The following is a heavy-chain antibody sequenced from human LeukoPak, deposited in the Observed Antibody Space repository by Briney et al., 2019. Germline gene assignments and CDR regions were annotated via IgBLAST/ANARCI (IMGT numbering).Heavy chain of an antibody. CDR2: IYYSGST. J-gene: IGHJ4*02. V-gene: IGHV4-59*01. CDR3: ARAGQYSPFDY. Sequence: SETLSLTCTVSGGSISSYYWSWIRQPPGKGLEWIGYIYYSGSTNYNPSLKSRVTISVDASKNQFSLKLSSVTAADTAVYYCARAGQYSPFDYWGQGTLVTVSS. D-gene: IGHD4-11*01. CDR1: GGSISSYY.